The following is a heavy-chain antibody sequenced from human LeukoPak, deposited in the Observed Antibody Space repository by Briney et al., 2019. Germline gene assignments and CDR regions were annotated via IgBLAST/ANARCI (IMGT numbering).Heavy chain of an antibody. CDR3: ARETTVTPGAFDI. J-gene: IGHJ3*02. V-gene: IGHV3-30-3*01. CDR2: ISYDGSNK. CDR1: GFTFSSYA. Sequence: GGSLRLSCAASGFTFSSYAMHWVRQAPGKGLEWVVVISYDGSNKYYADSVKGRFTISRDNSKNTLYLQMNSLRAEDTAVYYCARETTVTPGAFDIWGQGTMVTVSS. D-gene: IGHD4-17*01.